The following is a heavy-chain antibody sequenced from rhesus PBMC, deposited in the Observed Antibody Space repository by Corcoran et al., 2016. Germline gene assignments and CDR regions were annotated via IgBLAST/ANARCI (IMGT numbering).Heavy chain of an antibody. D-gene: IGHD5-12*01. J-gene: IGHJ4*01. CDR1: GGSISGYW. CDR3: ARRGYSYSQNFDY. V-gene: IGHV4-165*01. CDR2: ISGSREST. Sequence: QLQLQESGPGLVKPSETLSLTCAVSGGSISGYWWSWIRQPPGKGLEYIGYISGSRESTYDNPSSKSRVTISNDTSKNQFALKLGCVTAADTAVYYCARRGYSYSQNFDYWGQGVLVTVSS.